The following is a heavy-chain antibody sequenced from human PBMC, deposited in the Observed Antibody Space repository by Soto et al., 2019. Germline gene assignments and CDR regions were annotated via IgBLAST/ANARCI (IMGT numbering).Heavy chain of an antibody. J-gene: IGHJ4*02. D-gene: IGHD3-10*01. V-gene: IGHV3-23*01. CDR1: GFTFSSDA. CDR2: ISGSGGST. Sequence: PGGSLRLSCAASGFTFSSDAMSWVRQAPGKGLEWVSAISGSGGSTYYADSVKGRFTISRDNSKNTLYLQMNSLRAEDTAVYYCATDPLTPGSYQINWGQGTLVSVSS. CDR3: ATDPLTPGSYQIN.